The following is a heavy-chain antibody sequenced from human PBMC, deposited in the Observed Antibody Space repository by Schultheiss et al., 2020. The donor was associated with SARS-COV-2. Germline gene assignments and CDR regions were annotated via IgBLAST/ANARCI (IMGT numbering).Heavy chain of an antibody. Sequence: GGSLRLSCAASGFTFSSYSMNWVRQAPGKGLEWVSSISSSGSTIYYADSVKGRFTISRDNAKNSLYLQMNSLRAEDTAVYYCARDSGDQGNTAMVYFDYWGQGTLVTVSS. V-gene: IGHV3-21*04. CDR2: ISSSGSTI. J-gene: IGHJ4*02. CDR3: ARDSGDQGNTAMVYFDY. CDR1: GFTFSSYS. D-gene: IGHD5-18*01.